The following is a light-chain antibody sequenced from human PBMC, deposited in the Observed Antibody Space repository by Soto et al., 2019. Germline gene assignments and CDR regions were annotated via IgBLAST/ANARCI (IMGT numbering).Light chain of an antibody. Sequence: DSVLTQSPGTLSLSPGERATLSCRAGQSVSSNYLGWYQQKPGQAPRLLIYAVSTRATGIPDRFSGSGSGTDFTLTISRLEPEDSALYFCQQYRPSPAISFGQGTRLEI. J-gene: IGKJ5*01. CDR3: QQYRPSPAIS. CDR1: QSVSSNY. V-gene: IGKV3-20*01. CDR2: AVS.